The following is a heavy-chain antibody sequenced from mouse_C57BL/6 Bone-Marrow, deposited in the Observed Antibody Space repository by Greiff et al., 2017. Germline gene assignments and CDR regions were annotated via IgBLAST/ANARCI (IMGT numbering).Heavy chain of an antibody. CDR1: GYTFTDYE. CDR3: TRERTGTGDY. V-gene: IGHV1-15*01. CDR2: IDPETGGT. J-gene: IGHJ2*01. Sequence: QVHVKQSGAELVRPGASVTLSCKASGYTFTDYEMHWVKQTPVHGLEWIGAIDPETGGTAYNQKFKGKAILTADKSSSTAYMELRSLTSEDSAVYYCTRERTGTGDYWGQGTTLTVSS. D-gene: IGHD4-1*01.